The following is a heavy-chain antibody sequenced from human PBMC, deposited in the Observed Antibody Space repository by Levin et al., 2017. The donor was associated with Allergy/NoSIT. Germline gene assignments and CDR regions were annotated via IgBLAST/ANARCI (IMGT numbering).Heavy chain of an antibody. CDR2: IYYSGST. D-gene: IGHD3-10*01. CDR3: ARGGRMVRGVMTNWFDP. J-gene: IGHJ5*02. V-gene: IGHV4-59*01. CDR1: GGSISSYY. Sequence: SETLSLTCTVSGGSISSYYWSWIRQPPGKGLEWIGYIYYSGSTNYNPSLKSRVTISVDTSKNQFSLKLSSVTAADTAVYYCARGGRMVRGVMTNWFDPWGQGTLVTVSS.